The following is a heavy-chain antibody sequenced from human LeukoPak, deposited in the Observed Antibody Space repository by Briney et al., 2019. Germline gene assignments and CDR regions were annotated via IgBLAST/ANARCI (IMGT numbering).Heavy chain of an antibody. V-gene: IGHV3-21*06. Sequence: GGSLRLSCAAAGFTFSNYGMNWVSQAPGKGLEWVSFTDTSGRYVYYGDSVKGRFTISRDNAKNLLFLQMNGLRAEDTALYYCARGRSITLLRGVAMSDGFDIWGRGAMVAVSS. J-gene: IGHJ3*02. CDR2: TDTSGRYV. CDR3: ARGRSITLLRGVAMSDGFDI. D-gene: IGHD3-10*01. CDR1: GFTFSNYG.